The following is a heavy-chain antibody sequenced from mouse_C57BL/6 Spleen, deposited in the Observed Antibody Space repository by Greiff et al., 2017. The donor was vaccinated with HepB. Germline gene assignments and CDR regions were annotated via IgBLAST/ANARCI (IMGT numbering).Heavy chain of an antibody. J-gene: IGHJ2*01. CDR1: GYAFSSSW. V-gene: IGHV1-82*01. Sequence: VQLQQSGPELVKPGASVKISCKASGYAFSSSWMNWVKQRPGKGLEWIGRIYPGDGDTNYNGKFKGKATLTADKSSSTAYMQLSSLTSEDSAVYFCARYEGSAHFDYWGQGTTLTVSS. D-gene: IGHD1-1*02. CDR3: ARYEGSAHFDY. CDR2: IYPGDGDT.